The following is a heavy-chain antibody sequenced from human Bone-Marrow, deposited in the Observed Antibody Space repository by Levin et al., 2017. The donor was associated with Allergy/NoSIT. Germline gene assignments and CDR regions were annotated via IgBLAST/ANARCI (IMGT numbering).Heavy chain of an antibody. J-gene: IGHJ5*02. CDR3: VHRRLNSSLGFGESSFDP. Sequence: GSGPTLVKPTQTLTLTCTFSGFSLSTSGLSVGWIRQPPGKALEWLGLIYWDDDKRYSPSLQTRLTITKATSKNQVVLTMTKMDPADTATYYCVHRRLNSSLGFGESSFDPWGQGTLVTVSS. CDR1: GFSLSTSGLS. CDR2: IYWDDDK. D-gene: IGHD3-10*01. V-gene: IGHV2-5*02.